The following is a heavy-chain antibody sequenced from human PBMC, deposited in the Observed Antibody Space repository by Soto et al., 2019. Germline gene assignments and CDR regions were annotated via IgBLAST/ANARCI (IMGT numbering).Heavy chain of an antibody. V-gene: IGHV1-69*19. J-gene: IGHJ4*02. CDR2: ISPMFGAA. D-gene: IGHD3-10*01. CDR1: GGTFNTYA. CDR3: AREVQVHTPAFVY. Sequence: QVQLVQSGAEMKKPGSSVKVSCQSSGGTFNTYAMNWVRQAPGQGPEWMGDISPMFGAANYAPKIQGRVTITADESTGTSYMQLSSFTSEDTALYFCAREVQVHTPAFVYWGQGTLVTVSS.